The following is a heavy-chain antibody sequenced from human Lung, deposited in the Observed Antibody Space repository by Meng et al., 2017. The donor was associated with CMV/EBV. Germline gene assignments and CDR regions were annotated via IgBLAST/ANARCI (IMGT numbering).Heavy chain of an antibody. D-gene: IGHD3-3*01. CDR1: GGSISSYY. CDR2: IYYSGST. J-gene: IGHJ6*02. V-gene: IGHV4-59*01. Sequence: SETLSLXXTVSGGSISSYYWSWIRQPPGKGLEWIGYIYYSGSTNYNPSLKSRVTISVDTSKNQFSLKLSSVTAADTAVYYCARDKSTIFGVVGYYYYGMDVWGQGXTVTGSS. CDR3: ARDKSTIFGVVGYYYYGMDV.